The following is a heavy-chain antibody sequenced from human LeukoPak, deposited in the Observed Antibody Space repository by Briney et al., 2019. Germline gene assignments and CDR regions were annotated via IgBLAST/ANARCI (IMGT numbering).Heavy chain of an antibody. V-gene: IGHV1-69*05. J-gene: IGHJ6*04. CDR1: GGSFSFYG. CDR3: ATNLVVEYWITYMDV. CDR2: IIPVYGTT. Sequence: ASVKVSCKAAGGSFSFYGITWVRQAPGQGLEWMGGIIPVYGTTNYAQKFQGRVTITTDESTSTVYMELSSLRSEDTAIYYCATNLVVEYWITYMDVWGKGTTVTVSS. D-gene: IGHD1-1*01.